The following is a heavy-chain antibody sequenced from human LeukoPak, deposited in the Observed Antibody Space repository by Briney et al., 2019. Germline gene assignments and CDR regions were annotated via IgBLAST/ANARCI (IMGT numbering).Heavy chain of an antibody. D-gene: IGHD5-18*01. CDR2: ISWDGGST. V-gene: IGHV3-43*01. CDR3: AGGYGYGGWDY. CDR1: GFTFDDYT. J-gene: IGHJ4*02. Sequence: PGGSLRLSCAASGFTFDDYTMHWVRQAPGKGLEWVSLISWDGGSTYYADSVKGRFTISRDNAKNSLYLQMNSLRAEDTAVYYCAGGYGYGGWDYWGQGTLVTVSS.